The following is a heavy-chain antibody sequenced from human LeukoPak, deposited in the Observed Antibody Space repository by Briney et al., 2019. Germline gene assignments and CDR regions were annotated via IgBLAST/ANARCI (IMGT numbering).Heavy chain of an antibody. CDR2: IYYSGST. Sequence: SETLSLTCTVSGGSISSGGYYWIWIRQHPGKGLEWIGFIYYSGSTFYNPSLKSRVTISVDTSKNQFSLKLTSVTAADTAVYYCARAPLYGGHADWFDPWGQGTLVTVSS. J-gene: IGHJ5*02. V-gene: IGHV4-31*03. CDR1: GGSISSGGYY. D-gene: IGHD4-23*01. CDR3: ARAPLYGGHADWFDP.